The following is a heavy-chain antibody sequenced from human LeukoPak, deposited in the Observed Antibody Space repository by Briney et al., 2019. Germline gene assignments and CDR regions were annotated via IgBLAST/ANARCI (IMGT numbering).Heavy chain of an antibody. CDR1: GFTFSSYW. J-gene: IGHJ6*03. Sequence: PGRSLRLPCAASGFTFSSYWMSWVRQAPGKGLEWVATIKQDGSEKYYVDSVKGRFTISRDNAKNSLYLQMNSLRAEDTAVYYCARENYDFWSGYSSGRLVYYMDVWGKGTTVTVSS. D-gene: IGHD3-3*01. V-gene: IGHV3-7*01. CDR2: IKQDGSEK. CDR3: ARENYDFWSGYSSGRLVYYMDV.